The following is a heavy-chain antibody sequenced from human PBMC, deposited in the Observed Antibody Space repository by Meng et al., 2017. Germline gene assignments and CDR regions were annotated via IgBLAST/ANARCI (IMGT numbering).Heavy chain of an antibody. V-gene: IGHV3-11*04. D-gene: IGHD1-26*01. Sequence: LSLTCAASGFTFSDYYMSWIRQAPGKGLEWVSYISSSGSTIYYADSVKGRFTISRDNAKNSLYPQMNSLRAEDTAVYYCARGGSYYEFDYFDYWGQGTLVTVSS. J-gene: IGHJ4*02. CDR3: ARGGSYYEFDYFDY. CDR2: ISSSGSTI. CDR1: GFTFSDYY.